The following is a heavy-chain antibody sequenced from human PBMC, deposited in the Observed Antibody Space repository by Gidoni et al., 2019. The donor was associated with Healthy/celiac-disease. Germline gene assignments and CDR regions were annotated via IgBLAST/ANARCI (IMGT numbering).Heavy chain of an antibody. CDR3: ARGMRYCSSTSCYVPH. CDR2: IYPGDSDT. J-gene: IGHJ4*02. Sequence: EVQLVQSGAEVKKQGESLKIYCKGSGYSFTRYWIGWVRQMPGKGLEWMGIIYPGDSDTRYSPSFQGQVTISADKSISTAYLQWSSLKASDTAMYYCARGMRYCSSTSCYVPHWGQGTLVTVSS. CDR1: GYSFTRYW. V-gene: IGHV5-51*03. D-gene: IGHD2-2*01.